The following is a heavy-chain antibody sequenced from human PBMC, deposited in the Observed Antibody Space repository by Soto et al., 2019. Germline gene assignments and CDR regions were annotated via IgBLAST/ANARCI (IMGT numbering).Heavy chain of an antibody. CDR3: ARDRIGYCSSTSCYSYYYGMDV. CDR1: GFTFSSYW. CDR2: IKQDGSEE. V-gene: IGHV3-7*03. Sequence: PGGSLRLSCAASGFTFSSYWMSWVRQAPGKGLEWVANIKQDGSEEYYVDSVKGRFTISRDNAKNSLYLQMNSLRAEDTAVYYCARDRIGYCSSTSCYSYYYGMDVWGQGTTVTVSS. J-gene: IGHJ6*02. D-gene: IGHD2-2*01.